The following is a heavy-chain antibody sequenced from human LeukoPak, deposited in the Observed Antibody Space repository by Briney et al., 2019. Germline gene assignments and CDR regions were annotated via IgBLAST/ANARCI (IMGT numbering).Heavy chain of an antibody. D-gene: IGHD3-22*01. Sequence: GGSLRLSCAASGFTFSSYGMHWVRQAPGKGLEWVAVISYDGSNKYYADSVKGRFTISRDNSKNTLYLQMNSLRAEDTAVYYCARDLHRVTMIVEWGQGTLVTVSS. CDR3: ARDLHRVTMIVE. V-gene: IGHV3-30*03. J-gene: IGHJ4*02. CDR1: GFTFSSYG. CDR2: ISYDGSNK.